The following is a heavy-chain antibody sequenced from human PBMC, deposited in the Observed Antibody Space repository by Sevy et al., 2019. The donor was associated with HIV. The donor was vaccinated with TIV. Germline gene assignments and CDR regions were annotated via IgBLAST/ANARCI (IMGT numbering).Heavy chain of an antibody. CDR1: GHTFTGYY. CDR2: INANSGGT. Sequence: ASVKVSCKASGHTFTGYYIHWVRQAPGQGLEWMGWINANSGGTNYAQKFQDRVTMTSDTSISTVYMDLSRLRSDDTALYFCTGSGYYFGFDYWGPGTLVTVFS. CDR3: TGSGYYFGFDY. V-gene: IGHV1-2*02. J-gene: IGHJ4*02. D-gene: IGHD3-22*01.